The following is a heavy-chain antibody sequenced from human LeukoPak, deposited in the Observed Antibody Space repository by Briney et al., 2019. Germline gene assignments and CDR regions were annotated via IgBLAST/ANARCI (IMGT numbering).Heavy chain of an antibody. CDR1: GFTFSSYG. CDR3: AKVGQGGLDY. V-gene: IGHV3-23*01. D-gene: IGHD3-16*01. J-gene: IGHJ4*02. Sequence: PGGTLRLSCAASGFTFSSYGMSWVRQAPGKGLEWVSAISGSGGSTYYADSVKGRFTISRDNSKNTLYLQMNSLRAEDTAVYYCAKVGQGGLDYWGQGTLVTVSS. CDR2: ISGSGGST.